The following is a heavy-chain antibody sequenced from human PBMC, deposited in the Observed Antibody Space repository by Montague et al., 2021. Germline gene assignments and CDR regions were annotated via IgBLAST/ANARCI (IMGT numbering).Heavy chain of an antibody. V-gene: IGHV1-18*01. Sequence: SVKVSCKASGYTFTNYAIIWVRQAPGQGLEWMGWISVYNGNTNYAQNLQGRVTMTTAMATDTSTRTVYMELRSLKSDDTAVYYCATPYFDSSGYYYWGQGTLVTVSS. CDR3: ATPYFDSSGYYY. CDR1: GYTFTNYA. CDR2: ISVYNGNT. D-gene: IGHD3-22*01. J-gene: IGHJ4*02.